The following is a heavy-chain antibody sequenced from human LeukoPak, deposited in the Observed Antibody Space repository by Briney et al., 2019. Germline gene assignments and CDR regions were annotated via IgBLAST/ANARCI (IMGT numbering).Heavy chain of an antibody. V-gene: IGHV4-59*01. CDR3: ATAYYDYVWGSYRYDAFDI. CDR1: GGSISSYY. Sequence: SQTLSLTCTVSGGSISSYYWSWIRQPPGKGLEWIGYIYYSGSTNYNPSLKSRVTISVDTSKNQFSLKLSSVTAADTAVYYCATAYYDYVWGSYRYDAFDIWGQGTMVTVSS. J-gene: IGHJ3*02. D-gene: IGHD3-16*02. CDR2: IYYSGST.